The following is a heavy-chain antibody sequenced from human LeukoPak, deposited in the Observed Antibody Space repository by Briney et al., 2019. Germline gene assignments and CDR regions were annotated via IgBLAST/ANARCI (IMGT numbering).Heavy chain of an antibody. J-gene: IGHJ4*02. CDR2: LNPNTGGT. CDR3: ARVPDIYCPSTSCVDY. CDR1: GYASTAFY. Sequence: ASVQVSCKASGYASTAFYIHWVRQAPGQGLEWMGRLNPNTGGTIHAQKFQGRVTISRDTSISTAYMELSSLRSDDTAVYYCARVPDIYCPSTSCVDYWGQGTLVTVSS. V-gene: IGHV1-2*06. D-gene: IGHD2-2*01.